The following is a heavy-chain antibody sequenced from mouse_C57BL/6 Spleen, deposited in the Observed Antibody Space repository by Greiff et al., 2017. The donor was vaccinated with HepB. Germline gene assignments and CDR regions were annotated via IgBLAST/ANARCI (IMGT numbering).Heavy chain of an antibody. D-gene: IGHD4-1*01. Sequence: VQLQQSGAELVRPGASVTLSCKASGYTFTDYEMHWVKQTPVHGLEWIGAIVPETGGTAYNQKFKGKAILTADKSSSTAYMELRSLTSEDSAVYYCTRGGAGTGAYWGQGTLVTVSA. J-gene: IGHJ3*01. CDR1: GYTFTDYE. V-gene: IGHV1-15*01. CDR3: TRGGAGTGAY. CDR2: IVPETGGT.